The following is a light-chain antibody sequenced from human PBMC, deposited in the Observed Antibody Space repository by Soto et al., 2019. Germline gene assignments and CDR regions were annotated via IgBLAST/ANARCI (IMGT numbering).Light chain of an antibody. CDR3: RQYGSSPSYT. Sequence: EIVLTQSPGTLSLSPGERATLSSRAGQSLSSYLAWYQQKPGQAPRLLIYGASSRATGIPDRFSGSGSGTDFTLTISRLEPEDFAVYYCRQYGSSPSYTFGQGTKLEIK. J-gene: IGKJ2*01. V-gene: IGKV3-20*01. CDR1: QSLSSY. CDR2: GAS.